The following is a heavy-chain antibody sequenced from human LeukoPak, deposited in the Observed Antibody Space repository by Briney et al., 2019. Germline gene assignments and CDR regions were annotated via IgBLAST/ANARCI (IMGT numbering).Heavy chain of an antibody. V-gene: IGHV4-59*12. CDR1: GGSISSYY. D-gene: IGHD3-3*01. Sequence: PSETLSLTCTVSGGSISSYYWSWIRQPPGKGLEWIGYIYYSGSTYYNPSLKSRVAISVDTSKNQFSLKLSSVTAADTAVYYCARVRFDFWSGYYYFDYWGQGTLVTVSS. CDR2: IYYSGST. CDR3: ARVRFDFWSGYYYFDY. J-gene: IGHJ4*02.